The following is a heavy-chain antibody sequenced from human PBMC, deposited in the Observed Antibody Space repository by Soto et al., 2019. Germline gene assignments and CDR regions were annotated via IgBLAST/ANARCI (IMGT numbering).Heavy chain of an antibody. CDR3: ARHPSDFWFDP. Sequence: QLQLQESGPGLVKPSETLSLTCTVSGGSISSSSYFWGWIRQPPGKGLEWIGSIYYSGSTYYNPSLKNRVPGPVDTSRTQFSLKLSSVTAADTAVYYCARHPSDFWFDPWGQGTLVTVSS. CDR1: GGSISSSSYF. D-gene: IGHD2-21*02. CDR2: IYYSGST. V-gene: IGHV4-39*01. J-gene: IGHJ5*02.